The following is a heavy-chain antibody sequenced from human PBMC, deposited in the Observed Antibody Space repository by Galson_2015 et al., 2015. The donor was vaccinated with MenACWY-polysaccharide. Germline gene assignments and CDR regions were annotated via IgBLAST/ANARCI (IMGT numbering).Heavy chain of an antibody. CDR2: MSGRRGYT. CDR1: GFNFSSYA. V-gene: IGHV3-23*01. D-gene: IGHD3-22*01. CDR3: GTHPKGTDSSWYDY. J-gene: IGHJ4*02. Sequence: SLRLSCAASGFNFSSYAMSWVRQAPGKGLEWVSTMSGRRGYTYYAESVKGRVTISTDTSTNTLYLQMNNLRADDTAIYSCGTHPKGTDSSWYDYWRQGTLVTVSS.